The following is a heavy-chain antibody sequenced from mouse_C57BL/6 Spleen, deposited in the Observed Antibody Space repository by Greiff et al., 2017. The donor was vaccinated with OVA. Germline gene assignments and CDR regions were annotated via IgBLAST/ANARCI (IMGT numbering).Heavy chain of an antibody. CDR1: GYTFTSYW. V-gene: IGHV1-55*01. Sequence: VQLQQSGAELVKPGASVKMSCKASGYTFTSYWITWVKQRPGQGLEWIGDIYPGSGSTNYNEKFKSKATLTVDTSSSTAYMQLSSLTSEDSAVYYSARSPYYGSRGIGYWGQGALVTVSA. D-gene: IGHD1-1*01. J-gene: IGHJ3*01. CDR2: IYPGSGST. CDR3: ARSPYYGSRGIGY.